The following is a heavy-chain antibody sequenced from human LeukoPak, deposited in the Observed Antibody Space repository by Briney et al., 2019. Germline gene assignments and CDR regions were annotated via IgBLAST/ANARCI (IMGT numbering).Heavy chain of an antibody. D-gene: IGHD2-15*01. CDR1: GYNFTSYG. V-gene: IGHV1-18*01. CDR2: ISAYNGNR. J-gene: IGHJ5*02. Sequence: GASVKVSCKASGYNFTSYGISWVRQAPGQGLERMGWISAYNGNRNYAQRFQGRVTMTTDTSTSTAYMELRSLRSDDTAVYYCARDREAGGSCCYNWFDPWGQGTLDTVSS. CDR3: ARDREAGGSCCYNWFDP.